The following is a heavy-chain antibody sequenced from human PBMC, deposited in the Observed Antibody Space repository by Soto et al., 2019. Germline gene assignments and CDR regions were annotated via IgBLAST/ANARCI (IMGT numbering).Heavy chain of an antibody. D-gene: IGHD6-13*01. J-gene: IGHJ4*02. CDR3: ARGGSSSWYPDY. CDR1: GGSINNYY. V-gene: IGHV4-59*01. CDR2: IYYNGIT. Sequence: SETLSLTCTVSGGSINNYYWTWIRQPPGKGLEYIGFIYYNGITNYNPSLKSRVTISVDTSKNQFSLKLSSVTAADTAVYYCARGGSSSWYPDYWGQGTLVTVS.